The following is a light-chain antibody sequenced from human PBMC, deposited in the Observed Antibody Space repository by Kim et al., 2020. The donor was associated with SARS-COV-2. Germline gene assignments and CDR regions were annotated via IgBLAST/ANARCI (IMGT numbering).Light chain of an antibody. CDR2: AAS. Sequence: DIQMTQPPSTLSASVGDRVTITCRTTQSISSHLNWYQQKPGRAPKLLISAASTLHGGVPSRFSGSGSETDFTLTISSPQPEDCATYFWQQSYISPFTVGPGTKGDIK. V-gene: IGKV1-39*01. CDR3: QQSYISPFT. CDR1: QSISSH. J-gene: IGKJ3*01.